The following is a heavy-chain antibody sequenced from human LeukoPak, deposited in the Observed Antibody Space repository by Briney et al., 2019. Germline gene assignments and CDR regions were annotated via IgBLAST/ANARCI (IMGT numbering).Heavy chain of an antibody. CDR3: ARDRWSSTSYNDY. J-gene: IGHJ4*02. CDR1: GFTFSSYP. Sequence: PGGSLRLSCAASGFTFSSYPMHWVRQAPGKGLEWVAVIWYDGNNKYYADSVKGRFTISRDNSKNTLYLQMNSLRAEDTAVYYCARDRWSSTSYNDYWGQGTLVTVSS. D-gene: IGHD2-2*01. CDR2: IWYDGNNK. V-gene: IGHV3-33*08.